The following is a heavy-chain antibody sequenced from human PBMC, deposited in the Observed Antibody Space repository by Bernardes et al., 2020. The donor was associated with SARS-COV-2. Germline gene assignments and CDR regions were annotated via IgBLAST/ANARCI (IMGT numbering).Heavy chain of an antibody. CDR1: GGTFSSYA. CDR2: IIPIFGTA. D-gene: IGHD3-22*01. Sequence: KVSCKASGGTFSSYAISWVRQAPGQGLEWMGRIIPIFGTANYAQKFQGRVTITADESTSTAYMELSSLRSEDTAVYYCASVYYYDSSGYYFPWWGQGTLVTVSS. V-gene: IGHV1-69*15. CDR3: ASVYYYDSSGYYFPW. J-gene: IGHJ4*02.